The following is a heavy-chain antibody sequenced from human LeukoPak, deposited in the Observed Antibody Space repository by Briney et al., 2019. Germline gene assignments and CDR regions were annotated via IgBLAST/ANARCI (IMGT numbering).Heavy chain of an antibody. V-gene: IGHV4-34*01. CDR3: ARVYYGSGSYYNGGYYYYYMDV. CDR2: ISHSGST. D-gene: IGHD3-10*01. J-gene: IGHJ6*03. CDR1: GGSFSGYY. Sequence: SETLSLTCAVYGGSFSGYYWSWIRQPPGKGLEWIGEISHSGSTNYNPSLKSRVTISVDTSKNQFSLKLSSVTAADMAVYYCARVYYGSGSYYNGGYYYYYMDVWGKGTTVTVSS.